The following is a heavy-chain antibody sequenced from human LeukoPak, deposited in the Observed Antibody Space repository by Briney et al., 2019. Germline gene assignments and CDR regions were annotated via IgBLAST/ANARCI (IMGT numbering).Heavy chain of an antibody. CDR2: IKQDGSEK. CDR3: ARELDGTSGWSVYFDY. Sequence: GGSLRLSCAASGFTFSSYWMSWVRQAPGKGLEWVANIKQDGSEKYYVDPVKGRFTISRDNAKNSLYLQMNSLRAEDTAVYYCARELDGTSGWSVYFDYWGQGTLVTVSS. J-gene: IGHJ4*02. V-gene: IGHV3-7*01. CDR1: GFTFSSYW. D-gene: IGHD6-19*01.